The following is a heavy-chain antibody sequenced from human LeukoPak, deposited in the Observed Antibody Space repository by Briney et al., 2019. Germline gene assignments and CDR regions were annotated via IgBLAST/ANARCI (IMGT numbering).Heavy chain of an antibody. D-gene: IGHD5-24*01. CDR1: GGTFSSYA. CDR3: ARDLGIPHKRWRYYGMDV. CDR2: IIPILGIA. J-gene: IGHJ6*02. V-gene: IGHV1-69*04. Sequence: GASVKVSCKASGGTFSSYAISWVRQAPGQGLEWMGRIIPILGIANYAQKFQGRVTITADKSTSTAYMELSSLRSEDTAVYYCARDLGIPHKRWRYYGMDVWGQGTTVTVSS.